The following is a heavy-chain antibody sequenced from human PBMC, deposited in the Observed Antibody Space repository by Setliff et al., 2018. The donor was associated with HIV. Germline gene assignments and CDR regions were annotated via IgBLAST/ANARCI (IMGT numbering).Heavy chain of an antibody. V-gene: IGHV2-26*01. J-gene: IGHJ4*02. CDR3: ARITTIRCPTLVDF. CDR1: WFSLSNARLG. Sequence: SRPTLVNTTATLTLTCTVSWFSLSNARLGVSWIRQPPGKALEWLAHIFSNDEKSYSTSLKSRLTISKDTSTNQVVLTMTNMYPADTATYYRARITTIRCPTLVDFWRPLTLVTVSS. CDR2: IFSNDEK. D-gene: IGHD3-3*01.